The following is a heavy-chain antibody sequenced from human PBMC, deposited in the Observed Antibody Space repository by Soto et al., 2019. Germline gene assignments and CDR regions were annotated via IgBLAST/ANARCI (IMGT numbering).Heavy chain of an antibody. J-gene: IGHJ4*02. D-gene: IGHD6-13*01. CDR1: GGSISSGGYY. CDR2: IYYSGST. CDR3: ARDGRIAGFDY. Sequence: QVQLQESGPGLVKPSQTLSLTCTVAGGSISSGGYYWSWIRQHPGKGLEWIGYIYYSGSTYYNPSLKSRVTLTVDTAKNQCSLKLSSVTAADTAVYYCARDGRIAGFDYWGQGTLVTVSS. V-gene: IGHV4-31*03.